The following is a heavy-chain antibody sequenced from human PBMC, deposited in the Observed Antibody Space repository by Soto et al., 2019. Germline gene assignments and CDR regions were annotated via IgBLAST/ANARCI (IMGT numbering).Heavy chain of an antibody. Sequence: VGSLRLSCAVSGFTFSGSAMHWVRQASGKGLEWVGRIRSKANSYATAYAASVKGRFTISRDDSKNTAYLQMNSLKTEDTAVYYCTRHSVAARQDYYYYYLDVWGKGTTVTVSS. V-gene: IGHV3-73*01. CDR3: TRHSVAARQDYYYYYLDV. J-gene: IGHJ6*03. D-gene: IGHD6-6*01. CDR1: GFTFSGSA. CDR2: IRSKANSYAT.